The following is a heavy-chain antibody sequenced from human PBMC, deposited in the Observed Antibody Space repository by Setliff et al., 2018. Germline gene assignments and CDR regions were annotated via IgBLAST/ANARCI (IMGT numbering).Heavy chain of an antibody. D-gene: IGHD2-8*01. Sequence: GSGPTLVNPTQTLTLTCSYSGFSFNTASVGVGWIRQPPGKALEFVALLYADDEGRYNSSLESRLSIHRDTSENQVVLTMANIDPVDTATYYCVHIMGRVWDYWGLGTLVTVSS. CDR1: GFSFNTASVG. CDR2: LYADDEG. CDR3: VHIMGRVWDY. V-gene: IGHV2-5*02. J-gene: IGHJ4*02.